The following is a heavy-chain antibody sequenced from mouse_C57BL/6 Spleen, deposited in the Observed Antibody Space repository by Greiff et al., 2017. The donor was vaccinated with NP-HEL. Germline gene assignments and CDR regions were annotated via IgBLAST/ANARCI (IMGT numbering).Heavy chain of an antibody. Sequence: VQLQESGAELAKPGASVKLSCKASGYTFTSYWMHWVKQRPGQGLEWIGYINPRSGYTKYNQKFKDKATLTAAKSSTTAYMQLSSLTYEDSTVYYCARGVYYGANYAMDYWGQGTSVTVSS. CDR1: GYTFTSYW. J-gene: IGHJ4*01. CDR3: ARGVYYGANYAMDY. CDR2: INPRSGYT. D-gene: IGHD1-1*01. V-gene: IGHV1-7*01.